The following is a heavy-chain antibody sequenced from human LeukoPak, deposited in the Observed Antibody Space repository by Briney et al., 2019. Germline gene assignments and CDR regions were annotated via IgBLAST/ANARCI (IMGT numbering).Heavy chain of an antibody. CDR1: EFTVSNNY. D-gene: IGHD6-19*01. Sequence: PGGSLRLSCAASEFTVSNNYMSWVRQAPGKGLEWVSVIYSGGGTAYADSVKGRFTISRDNSKNTLYLQMNSLRAEDTAVYYCARDIWDGAVAAYFDCWGQGTLVTVSS. CDR3: ARDIWDGAVAAYFDC. V-gene: IGHV3-53*01. J-gene: IGHJ4*02. CDR2: IYSGGGT.